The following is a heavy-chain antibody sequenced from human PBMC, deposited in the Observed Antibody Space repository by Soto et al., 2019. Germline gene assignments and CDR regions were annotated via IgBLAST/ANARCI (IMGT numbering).Heavy chain of an antibody. CDR1: GFTFSLYS. CDR2: ISRSSTGI. V-gene: IGHV3-48*02. J-gene: IGHJ6*02. D-gene: IGHD3-10*01. CDR3: ARAVTWGLDV. Sequence: EVQLVESGGGLVQPGGSLRLSCAASGFTFSLYSMSWVRQAPGKGLEWVSYISRSSTGIHYADSVKGRFTISRGDVTNSMDLQRNSLSDGDTAVYYCARAVTWGLDVWGQGTTVSISS.